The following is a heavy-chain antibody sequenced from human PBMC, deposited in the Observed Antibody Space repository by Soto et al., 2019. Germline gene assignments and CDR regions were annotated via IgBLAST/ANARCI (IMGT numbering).Heavy chain of an antibody. CDR1: GYAFTGYY. Sequence: QVQLVQSGAEVKKPGASVKVSCRTSGYAFTGYYIHWVRQAPGQRLEWMGRIIPDSGGTKYAQKFQGRVSLTRDTSINTAYLELNRLTSDDTAVYYCVRLGSSGREYFQHWGQGSLVTVSS. D-gene: IGHD6-19*01. J-gene: IGHJ1*01. V-gene: IGHV1-2*02. CDR2: IIPDSGGT. CDR3: VRLGSSGREYFQH.